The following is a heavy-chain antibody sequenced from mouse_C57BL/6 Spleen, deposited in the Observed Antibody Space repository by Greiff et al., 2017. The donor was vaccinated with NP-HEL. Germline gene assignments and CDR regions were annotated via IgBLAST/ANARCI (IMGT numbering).Heavy chain of an antibody. V-gene: IGHV2-4*01. D-gene: IGHD2-4*01. CDR2: IWSGGST. J-gene: IGHJ4*01. Sequence: VKVVESGPGLVQPSQSLSITCTVSGFSLTSYGVHWVRQPPGKGLEWLGVIWSGGSTDYNAAFISRLSISKDNSKSQVFFKMNSLQADDTAIYYCACLMITTTRYYAMDYWGQGTSVTVSS. CDR1: GFSLTSYG. CDR3: ACLMITTTRYYAMDY.